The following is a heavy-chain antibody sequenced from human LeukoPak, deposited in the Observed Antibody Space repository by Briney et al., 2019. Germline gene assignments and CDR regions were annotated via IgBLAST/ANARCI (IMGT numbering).Heavy chain of an antibody. D-gene: IGHD4-11*01. CDR2: ISYDGSNK. V-gene: IGHV3-30*01. CDR3: AKVGLPVTTILDYFDY. CDR1: GFTFSSYD. Sequence: GGSLRLSCAASGFTFSSYDMYWVRQAPGKGLEWVAVISYDGSNKYYADSVKGRFTISRDNSKNTLYLQMNSLRTEDTAVYYCAKVGLPVTTILDYFDYWGQGTLVTVSS. J-gene: IGHJ4*02.